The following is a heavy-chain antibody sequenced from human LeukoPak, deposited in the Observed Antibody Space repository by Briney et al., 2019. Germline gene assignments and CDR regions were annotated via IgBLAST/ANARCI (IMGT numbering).Heavy chain of an antibody. V-gene: IGHV3-7*05. D-gene: IGHD4-17*01. CDR1: GFTFSSYW. J-gene: IGHJ4*02. CDR3: ARGNDDYGDYGFDY. CDR2: IKQDGSEK. Sequence: GGSLRLSCAASGFTFSSYWMSWVRQAPGKGLEWVANIKQDGSEKYYVDSVKGRFTISRDNAKNSLYLQMNSLRAEDTDVYYCARGNDDYGDYGFDYWGQGTLVTVSS.